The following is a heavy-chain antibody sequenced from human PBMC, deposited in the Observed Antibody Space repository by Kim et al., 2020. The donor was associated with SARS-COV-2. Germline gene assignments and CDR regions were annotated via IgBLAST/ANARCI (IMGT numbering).Heavy chain of an antibody. Sequence: SDTRYRPSFQGQVTISADESINTAYLQWSSLKASDTAMYYCAEGYDAFDIWGQGTMVTVSS. V-gene: IGHV5-51*01. J-gene: IGHJ3*02. CDR3: AEGYDAFDI. CDR2: SDT. D-gene: IGHD2-15*01.